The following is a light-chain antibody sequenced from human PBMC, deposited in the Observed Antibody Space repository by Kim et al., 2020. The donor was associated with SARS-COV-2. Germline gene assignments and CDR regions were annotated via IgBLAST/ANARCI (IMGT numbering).Light chain of an antibody. Sequence: DIQMTQSPSSLSASVGDRVTITCRASQGISNSLAWYQQKPGKVPKLLFYTASALPSGVPSRFSGGGSEADFTLTISSLQPEDVKTYYCQNCNSAPYTFGQGTKLEI. J-gene: IGKJ2*01. V-gene: IGKV1-27*01. CDR2: TAS. CDR1: QGISNS. CDR3: QNCNSAPYT.